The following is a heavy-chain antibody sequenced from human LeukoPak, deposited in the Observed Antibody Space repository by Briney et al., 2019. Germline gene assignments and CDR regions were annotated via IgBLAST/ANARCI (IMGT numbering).Heavy chain of an antibody. D-gene: IGHD2-21*01. Sequence: SETLSLTCTVSGGSVSSGSYYWSWIRQPPGKGLEWIGCIYHSGSTSDNPSLKSRVTISVDTSKNQFSLKLSSVTAADTAVYYCARAGGDQFDYWGQGTLVTVS. CDR3: ARAGGDQFDY. J-gene: IGHJ4*02. CDR2: IYHSGST. CDR1: GGSVSSGSYY. V-gene: IGHV4-61*01.